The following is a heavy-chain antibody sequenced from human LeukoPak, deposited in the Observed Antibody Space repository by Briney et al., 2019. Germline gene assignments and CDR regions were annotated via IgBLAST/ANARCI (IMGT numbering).Heavy chain of an antibody. J-gene: IGHJ4*02. CDR3: VRRWRYALSGESYYFDY. V-gene: IGHV5-51*01. Sequence: RGESLKISCKGSGYSFTSYWIGWVRQMPGKGLEWMGIIYPGDSDTRYSPSFQGQVTISADKFISTAYLQWSSLRASDTAMYYCVRRWRYALSGESYYFDYWGQGTLVTVSS. CDR2: IYPGDSDT. D-gene: IGHD1-14*01. CDR1: GYSFTSYW.